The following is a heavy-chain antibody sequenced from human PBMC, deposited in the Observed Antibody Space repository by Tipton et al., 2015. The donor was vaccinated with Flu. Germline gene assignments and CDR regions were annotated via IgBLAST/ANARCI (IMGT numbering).Heavy chain of an antibody. J-gene: IGHJ4*02. CDR1: GYSINSGYF. CDR2: MSHSGRT. CDR3: ARGRVRGGL. V-gene: IGHV4-38-2*01. Sequence: TLSLTCAVSGYSINSGYFWGWIRQPPGKGLEWIGSMSHSGRTYYNPSLKSRVTISADTWKTQFSLKLGSVTAADTAVYYCARGRVRGGLWGQGTLVTVSS. D-gene: IGHD3-16*01.